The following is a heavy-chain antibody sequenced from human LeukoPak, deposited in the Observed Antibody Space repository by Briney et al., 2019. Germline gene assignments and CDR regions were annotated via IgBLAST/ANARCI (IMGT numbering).Heavy chain of an antibody. CDR2: IYYSGST. CDR1: GGSISSYH. Sequence: SETLSLTCAVSGGSISSYHWSWIRQPPGKGLEWIGYIYYSGSTNYNPSLKSRVTISVDTSKNQFSLKLSSVTAADTAVYYCARDPDTLGIRSYWYFDLWGRGTLVTVSS. D-gene: IGHD7-27*01. J-gene: IGHJ2*01. V-gene: IGHV4-59*01. CDR3: ARDPDTLGIRSYWYFDL.